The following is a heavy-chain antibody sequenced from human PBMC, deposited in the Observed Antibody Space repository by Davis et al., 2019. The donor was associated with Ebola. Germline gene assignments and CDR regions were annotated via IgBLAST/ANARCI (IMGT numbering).Heavy chain of an antibody. V-gene: IGHV3-30*18. Sequence: GGSLRLSCTASGFTFRYYAMHWVRQAPGKGLEWLAVISYDASVEYYADSVKGRFTISRDNSKNTLYLQMSGLRGEDTAVYYCAKRRGADGYNLYYNGMDVWGEGTTVTVSS. D-gene: IGHD5-24*01. CDR3: AKRRGADGYNLYYNGMDV. CDR1: GFTFRYYA. CDR2: ISYDASVE. J-gene: IGHJ6*04.